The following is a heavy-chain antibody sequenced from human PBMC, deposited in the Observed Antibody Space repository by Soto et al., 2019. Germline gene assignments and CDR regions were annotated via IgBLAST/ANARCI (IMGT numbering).Heavy chain of an antibody. Sequence: EVQLVESGGGLVQPGGSLRLSCAASGFTFSVYWMYWVRQAPGKGLVWVSRISNDGSNINYADSVKGRVTVSRDNAKNTLYLQMNSLRAEDTAVYYCARDEGRQGPEYFQHWGQGTLVTVSS. CDR3: ARDEGRQGPEYFQH. J-gene: IGHJ1*01. CDR2: ISNDGSNI. CDR1: GFTFSVYW. V-gene: IGHV3-74*01.